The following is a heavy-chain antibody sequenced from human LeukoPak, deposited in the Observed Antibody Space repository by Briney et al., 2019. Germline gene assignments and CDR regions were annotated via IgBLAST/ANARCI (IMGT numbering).Heavy chain of an antibody. J-gene: IGHJ4*02. D-gene: IGHD6-19*01. Sequence: SETLSFTCAVYGGSFSGYYWSWIRQPPGKGLEWIGEINHSGSTNYNPSLKSRVTISVDTSKNQFSLKLSSVTAADTAVYYCARLGSSGWYYWGQGTLVTVSS. V-gene: IGHV4-34*01. CDR1: GGSFSGYY. CDR2: INHSGST. CDR3: ARLGSSGWYY.